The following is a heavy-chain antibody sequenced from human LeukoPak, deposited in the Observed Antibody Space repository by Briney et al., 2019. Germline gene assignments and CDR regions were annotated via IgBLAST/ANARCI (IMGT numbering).Heavy chain of an antibody. CDR3: TMDRCVITCFYATY. J-gene: IGHJ4*02. CDR2: ISNSNNYI. CDR1: GFTFSTYS. Sequence: GGSLRLSCAASGFTFSTYSMKWVRQAPGKGLEWVASISNSNNYIYYADSVKGRFTISRDNAKNSLYLQMNSLRAEDTAVYYCTMDRCVITCFYATYWGQGTLVTVSS. D-gene: IGHD2-2*01. V-gene: IGHV3-21*01.